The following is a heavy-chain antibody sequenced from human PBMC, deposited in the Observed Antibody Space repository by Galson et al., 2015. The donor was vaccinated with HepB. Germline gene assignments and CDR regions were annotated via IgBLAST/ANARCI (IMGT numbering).Heavy chain of an antibody. CDR1: GMPLSFYA. J-gene: IGHJ6*02. CDR3: ARDPLYDRSGFYFGLDV. CDR2: INGDGSVT. Sequence: SLRLSCAASGMPLSFYAMHWVRQAPGKGLEWVPHINGDGSVTHYADSVKGRFTISRDNAKTTVYLQINSLRAEDTALYYCARDPLYDRSGFYFGLDVWGQGTTVTVPS. D-gene: IGHD3-22*01. V-gene: IGHV3-74*01.